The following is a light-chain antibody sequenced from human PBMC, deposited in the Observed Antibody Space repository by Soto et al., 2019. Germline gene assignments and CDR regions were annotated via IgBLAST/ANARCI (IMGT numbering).Light chain of an antibody. CDR1: QSVSNN. J-gene: IGKJ1*01. CDR3: QQYGSSRWT. CDR2: GAS. Sequence: EIVLTQSPGTLSLAPGARAPLSCRASQSVSNNLVWYQQKPGQAPRLLIYGASSRATGIAARFSGSGSGTDFTLTISRLEPEDFAVYYCQQYGSSRWTFGQGTKVAIK. V-gene: IGKV3-20*01.